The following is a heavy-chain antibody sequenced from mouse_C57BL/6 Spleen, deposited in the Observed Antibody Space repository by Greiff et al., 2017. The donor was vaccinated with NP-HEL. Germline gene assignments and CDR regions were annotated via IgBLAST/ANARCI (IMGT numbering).Heavy chain of an antibody. CDR1: GYTFTDYY. V-gene: IGHV1-76*01. Sequence: QVQLKQSGAELVRPGASVKLSCKASGYTFTDYYINWVKQRPGQGLEWIARIYPGSGNTYYNEKFKGKATLTAEKSSSTAYMQLSSLTSEDSAVYFCARGGVYDGYYWFAYWGQGTLVTVSA. D-gene: IGHD2-3*01. J-gene: IGHJ3*01. CDR3: ARGGVYDGYYWFAY. CDR2: IYPGSGNT.